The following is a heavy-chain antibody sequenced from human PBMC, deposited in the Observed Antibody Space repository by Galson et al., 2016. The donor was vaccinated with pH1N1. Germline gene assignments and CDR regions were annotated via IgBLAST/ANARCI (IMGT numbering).Heavy chain of an antibody. D-gene: IGHD4-17*01. CDR3: ARVRSYGYWYFDL. V-gene: IGHV4-30-4*01. J-gene: IGHJ2*01. Sequence: LSLTCTISGGSISSADYCWNWIRQPPGRGLEWIGYISYSGSTYYNPSLKSRIIISVDKSQNQFSLNLNSVTAADAAVYYCARVRSYGYWYFDLWGRGTLVTVSS. CDR2: ISYSGST. CDR1: GGSISSADYC.